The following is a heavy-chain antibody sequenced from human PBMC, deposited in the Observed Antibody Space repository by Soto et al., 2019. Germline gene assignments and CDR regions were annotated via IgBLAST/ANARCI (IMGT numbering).Heavy chain of an antibody. J-gene: IGHJ5*02. Sequence: LSLTCSVSGDPLHIGGYYWTWIRQRPGEGLEWMGYIYYTGKTYYNPSLESRLTMSVDRSKNQFSLKLNSVTAADTAVYYCGRDLTNNANCIDPWGQGTLVTVSS. CDR1: GDPLHIGGYY. CDR3: GRDLTNNANCIDP. V-gene: IGHV4-31*03. D-gene: IGHD2-2*01. CDR2: IYYTGKT.